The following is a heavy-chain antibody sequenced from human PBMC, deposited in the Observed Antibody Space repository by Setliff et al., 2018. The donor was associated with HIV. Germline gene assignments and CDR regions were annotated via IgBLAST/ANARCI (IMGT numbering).Heavy chain of an antibody. Sequence: SETLSLTCPISGGSISSGGYYWTWIRQHPRKGLECLGYMSYSERTYYKPSLRSRLMFSVDASKTQFSLKLTSVTAADAAVYYCARGVPPDYWGQGTLVTVSS. CDR1: GGSISSGGYY. CDR2: MSYSERT. J-gene: IGHJ4*02. V-gene: IGHV4-31*03. D-gene: IGHD3-3*01. CDR3: ARGVPPDY.